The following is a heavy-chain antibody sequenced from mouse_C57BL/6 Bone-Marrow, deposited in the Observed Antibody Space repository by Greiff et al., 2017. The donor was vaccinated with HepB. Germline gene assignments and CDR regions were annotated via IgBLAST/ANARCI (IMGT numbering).Heavy chain of an antibody. Sequence: EVMLVESGGGLVQPGGSLSLSCAASGFTFTDYYMSWVRQPPGKALEWLGFIRNKANGYTTEYSASVKGRFTISRDNSQSILYLQMKALRAEDSATYYCARYSSSTFAWFAYWGQGTLVTVSA. CDR1: GFTFTDYY. J-gene: IGHJ3*01. CDR2: IRNKANGYTT. CDR3: ARYSSSTFAWFAY. D-gene: IGHD4-1*02. V-gene: IGHV7-3*01.